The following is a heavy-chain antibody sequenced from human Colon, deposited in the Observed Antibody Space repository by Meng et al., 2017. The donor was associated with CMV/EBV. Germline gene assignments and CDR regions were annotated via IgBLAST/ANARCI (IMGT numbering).Heavy chain of an antibody. V-gene: IGHV1-3*01. CDR2: INVVDGDT. CDR3: ARARYYDNSGYYYWYFDL. Sequence: LSSSVMHWVCQAPGQRLEWLGWINVVDGDTKYSQKFQGRVTITRDTSASTAFMELSSLRSEDTAVYYCARARYYDNSGYYYWYFDLWGRGALVTVSS. D-gene: IGHD3-22*01. CDR1: LSSSV. J-gene: IGHJ2*01.